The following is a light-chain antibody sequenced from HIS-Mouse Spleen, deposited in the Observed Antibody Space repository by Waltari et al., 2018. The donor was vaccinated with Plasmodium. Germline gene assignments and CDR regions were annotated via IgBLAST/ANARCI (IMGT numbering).Light chain of an antibody. CDR2: EDS. V-gene: IGLV3-10*01. Sequence: SCELTQPPSVSVSPGQTARITCSGDALPTKYAYWYQQKSGQAPVRVIYEDSKRPSGIPGRFSGASSGTMATLTISGAQVEDEADYYCYSTDSSGNHRVFGGGTKLTVL. CDR1: ALPTKY. CDR3: YSTDSSGNHRV. J-gene: IGLJ3*02.